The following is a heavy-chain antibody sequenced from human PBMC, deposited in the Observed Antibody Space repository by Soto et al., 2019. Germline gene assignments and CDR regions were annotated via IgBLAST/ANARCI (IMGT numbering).Heavy chain of an antibody. CDR1: GFTIDSPYSHG. D-gene: IGHD2-8*01. J-gene: IGHJ4*01. CDR2: ISSNGANT. V-gene: IGHV3-23*01. CDR3: VSWVSAHFDY. Sequence: EVLLLESGGGLVQPGGSLGLSCAASGFTIDSPYSHGMSWVRQSPGKGPEWVSTISSNGANTHYAESVKGRFTISKDASRNTVHLHMNSLRAEDTATYFCVSWVSAHFDYWGHGTPVTVSS.